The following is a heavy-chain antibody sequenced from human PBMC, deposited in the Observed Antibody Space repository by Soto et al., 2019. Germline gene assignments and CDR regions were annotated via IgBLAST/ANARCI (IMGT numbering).Heavy chain of an antibody. Sequence: GASVKVSCKASGGTFSSYAISWVRQAPGQGLEWMGGIIPIFGTANYAQKFQGRVTITADKSTSTAYMELSSLRSEDTAVYYCARAPGLYYGMDVWGQGTTVTVSS. J-gene: IGHJ6*02. CDR1: GGTFSSYA. CDR3: ARAPGLYYGMDV. V-gene: IGHV1-69*06. D-gene: IGHD3-10*01. CDR2: IIPIFGTA.